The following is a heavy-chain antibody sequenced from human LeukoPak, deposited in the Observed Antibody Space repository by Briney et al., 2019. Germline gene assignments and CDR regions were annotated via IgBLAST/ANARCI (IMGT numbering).Heavy chain of an antibody. CDR2: IWYDGSNK. CDR3: ATYSSLNTREFQY. V-gene: IGHV3-33*01. D-gene: IGHD3-22*01. J-gene: IGHJ1*01. Sequence: GGSLRLSCAASGFAFSSYGMHWVRQAPGKGLEWVAVIWYDGSNKYYADSVKGRFTISRDNSKNTLYLQMNGLRAEDTAVYYCATYSSLNTREFQYWGQGTLVTVSP. CDR1: GFAFSSYG.